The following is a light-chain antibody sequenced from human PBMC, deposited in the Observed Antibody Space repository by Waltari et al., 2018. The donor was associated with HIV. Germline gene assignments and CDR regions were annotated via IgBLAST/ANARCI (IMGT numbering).Light chain of an antibody. CDR2: EVN. J-gene: IGLJ3*02. Sequence: QSALTQPPSASGSPGQSVTISCTGISSHVGDYNYVSWYQQHPGKAPQLMIYEVNKRPSGVPDRFSGSKSGNTASLTVSGLQAEDEADYYCSSYVGSNRVFGGGTKLTVL. V-gene: IGLV2-8*01. CDR3: SSYVGSNRV. CDR1: SSHVGDYNY.